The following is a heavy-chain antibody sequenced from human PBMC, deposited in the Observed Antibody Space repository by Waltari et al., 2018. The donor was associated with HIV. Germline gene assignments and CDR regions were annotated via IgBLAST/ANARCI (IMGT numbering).Heavy chain of an antibody. J-gene: IGHJ4*02. Sequence: QAQLQESGPGLVKPSETLSLTCTVSGGFISGHYWSWIRQPPGKGLEWIGYIYYSGTTKYNPSLKSRVSISVDTSKNQCSLRLSSVTAADTAVYYCARVFDHGWSDYWGQGTLVTVSS. CDR1: GGFISGHY. CDR3: ARVFDHGWSDY. CDR2: IYYSGTT. D-gene: IGHD3-10*01. V-gene: IGHV4-59*11.